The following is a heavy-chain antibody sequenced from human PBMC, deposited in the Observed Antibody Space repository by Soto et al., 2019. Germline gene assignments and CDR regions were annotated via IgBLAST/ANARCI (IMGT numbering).Heavy chain of an antibody. CDR2: IYSSGSP. Sequence: PSETLSLTCTVSGGSISGYYWSWIRQPPGKGLEWIGYIYSSGSPNYNPSLKGRAAISVDTSEDQTSLRLSSVTAADTAVYYCARVVIVPAARGHYNYFYMDVWGKGTTVTVSS. CDR1: GGSISGYY. V-gene: IGHV4-59*08. J-gene: IGHJ6*03. D-gene: IGHD2-2*01. CDR3: ARVVIVPAARGHYNYFYMDV.